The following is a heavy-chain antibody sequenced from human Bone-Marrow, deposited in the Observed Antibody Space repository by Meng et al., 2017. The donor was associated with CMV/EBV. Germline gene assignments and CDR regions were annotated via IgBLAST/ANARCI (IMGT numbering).Heavy chain of an antibody. Sequence: LSLTCAASGFTFSTVWSSWVRQAPGEGLEWVGRIKNKVDGETTDFAAAVKGRFSISRDDSKNTLYLQMNGLRAEDTAVYYCATDWARALLGSWGQGTLVTVSS. CDR1: GFTFSTVW. J-gene: IGHJ4*02. V-gene: IGHV3-15*01. CDR2: IKNKVDGETT. CDR3: ATDWARALLGS. D-gene: IGHD1-26*01.